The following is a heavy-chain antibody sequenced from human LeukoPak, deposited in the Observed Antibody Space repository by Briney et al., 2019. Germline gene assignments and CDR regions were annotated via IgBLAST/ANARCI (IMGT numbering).Heavy chain of an antibody. CDR2: IYYSVST. J-gene: IGHJ4*02. CDR1: VGSFSVYY. V-gene: IGHV4-34*01. Sequence: PSESLSLTCAVYVGSFSVYYWRGIPQPPGKGLGWIGSIYYSVSTYYNPSLKSRVTISVDTSKNKFSLQLSSVTAADTAVYYCARDLRVGSYYDILTGYYAFDYWGQGTLVTVSS. D-gene: IGHD3-9*01. CDR3: ARDLRVGSYYDILTGYYAFDY.